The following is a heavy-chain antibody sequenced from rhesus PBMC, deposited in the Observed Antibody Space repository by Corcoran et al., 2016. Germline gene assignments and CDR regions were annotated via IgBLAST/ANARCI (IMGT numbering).Heavy chain of an antibody. CDR1: GYTFTAHH. CDR2: VDPEDGEA. CDR3: ARERYSGSWDHWYFDL. Sequence: EVQLVQAGAEVKKPGASVKISCKACGYTFTAHHLNWVRQAPGKGLEWMGRVDPEDGEADYAQKFQDRVTITADMSTDTAYMELSSLRSEDTAVYYCARERYSGSWDHWYFDLWGPGTPITISS. D-gene: IGHD6-25*01. V-gene: IGHV1-111*02. J-gene: IGHJ2*01.